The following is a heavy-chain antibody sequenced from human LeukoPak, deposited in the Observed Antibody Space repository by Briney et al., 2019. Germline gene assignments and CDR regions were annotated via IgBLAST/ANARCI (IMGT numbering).Heavy chain of an antibody. D-gene: IGHD5-12*01. CDR1: GYTFTSYD. V-gene: IGHV1-8*01. J-gene: IGHJ4*02. CDR3: ARVYSSPPSMRWLRRQFSFDY. Sequence: ASVKVSCKASGYTFTSYDTNWVRQATGQGLEWMGWMNPNSGNTGYAQKFQGRVTMTRNTSISTAYMELSSLRSEDTAVYYCARVYSSPPSMRWLRRQFSFDYWGQGTLVTASS. CDR2: MNPNSGNT.